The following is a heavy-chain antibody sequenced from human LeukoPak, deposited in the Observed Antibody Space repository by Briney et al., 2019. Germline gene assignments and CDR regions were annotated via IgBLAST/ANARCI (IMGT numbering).Heavy chain of an antibody. CDR2: INGSGGST. Sequence: GGSPRLSCAPSGLTFSGYAMRCVRQAPGGGLEWVSAINGSGGSTYYADCVKGRFTISRDNSKNTLYLQMNSLRAEDTSVYYCAKSPYDFWSGYYSHYYYYYMDVWGKGTTVTVSS. D-gene: IGHD3-3*01. J-gene: IGHJ6*03. V-gene: IGHV3-23*01. CDR1: GLTFSGYA. CDR3: AKSPYDFWSGYYSHYYYYYMDV.